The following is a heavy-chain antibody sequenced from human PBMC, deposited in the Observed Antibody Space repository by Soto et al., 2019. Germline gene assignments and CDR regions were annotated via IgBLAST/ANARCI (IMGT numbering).Heavy chain of an antibody. CDR3: ARALRRTGGIAAAGYYYYYYMDV. D-gene: IGHD6-13*01. J-gene: IGHJ6*03. Sequence: RASVKVSCKASGYTFTSYGVTWVRQAPGQGLEWMGWINPNNGNTSYAQKFQGRVTMTRNTSISTAYMELSSLRSEDTAVYYCARALRRTGGIAAAGYYYYYYMDVWGKGTTVTVSS. V-gene: IGHV1-8*02. CDR1: GYTFTSYG. CDR2: INPNNGNT.